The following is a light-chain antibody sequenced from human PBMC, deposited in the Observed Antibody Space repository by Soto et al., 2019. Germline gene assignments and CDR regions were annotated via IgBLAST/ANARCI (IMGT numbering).Light chain of an antibody. CDR1: HDVSSR. Sequence: EIVMTQSPVTLSVSPGERATLSCRASHDVSSRLAWYQQKPGQAPRLLIYDASTRATGLPARFSGSGSGTEFTLTISSLQSEDFAVYYCQHYTTWPLTFGGGTKVEIK. CDR2: DAS. J-gene: IGKJ4*01. CDR3: QHYTTWPLT. V-gene: IGKV3-15*01.